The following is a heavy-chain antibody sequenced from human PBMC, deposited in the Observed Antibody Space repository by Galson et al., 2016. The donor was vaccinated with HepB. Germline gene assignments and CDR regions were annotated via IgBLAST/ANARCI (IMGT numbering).Heavy chain of an antibody. CDR2: VYGNAVK. Sequence: PALVKPTQSLTLTCTFSGFSLSTSAVGVAWFRQPPGKAPQWLALVYGNAVKYYSPSLKNRLTITKDTSKNQVVLTMTSMNLVDSATSYCAHDIPGYGMGVWGRGTTVTVSS. J-gene: IGHJ6*04. CDR1: GFSLSTSAVG. V-gene: IGHV2-5*01. CDR3: AHDIPGYGMGV. D-gene: IGHD2-21*01.